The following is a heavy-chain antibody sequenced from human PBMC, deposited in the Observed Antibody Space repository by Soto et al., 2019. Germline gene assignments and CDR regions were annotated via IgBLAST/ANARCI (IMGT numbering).Heavy chain of an antibody. D-gene: IGHD6-19*01. CDR1: GYTLTELS. CDR3: ARDNLRWIAVAGTPPRY. Sequence: ASVKVSCKVSGYTLTELSMHWVRQAPGKGLEWMGGFDPEDGETIYAQKFQGRVTMTEDTSTDTAYMELSSLRSEDTAVYYCARDNLRWIAVAGTPPRYWGQGTLVTVSS. J-gene: IGHJ4*02. V-gene: IGHV1-24*01. CDR2: FDPEDGET.